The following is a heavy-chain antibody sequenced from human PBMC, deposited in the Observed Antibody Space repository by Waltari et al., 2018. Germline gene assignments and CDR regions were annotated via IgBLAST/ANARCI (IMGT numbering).Heavy chain of an antibody. D-gene: IGHD2-2*02. J-gene: IGHJ4*02. CDR1: GGTFSSYA. V-gene: IGHV1-69*01. CDR3: ARDRDIVVVPAAILDD. CDR2: IIPICGTA. Sequence: QVQLVQSGAEVKKPGSSVKVSCKASGGTFSSYAISWVRQAPGQGLEWMGGIIPICGTANYAQKFQGRVTITADESTSTAYMELSSLRSEDTAVYYCARDRDIVVVPAAILDDWGQGTLVTVSS.